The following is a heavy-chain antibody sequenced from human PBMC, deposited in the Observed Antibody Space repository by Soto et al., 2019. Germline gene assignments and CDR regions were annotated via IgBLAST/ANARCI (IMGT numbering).Heavy chain of an antibody. V-gene: IGHV1-2*02. Sequence: GDSVKVSCKTSGYTFSGHYIHWVRQAPQQGPEWMGEIGPESGATRYAEKFRGRVTMTMDTSITTVYMELRNLSPDDTAVYYCGRGRSGQIVIFYWGQGTPVTVSS. CDR3: GRGRSGQIVIFY. CDR1: GYTFSGHY. J-gene: IGHJ4*02. D-gene: IGHD1-26*01. CDR2: IGPESGAT.